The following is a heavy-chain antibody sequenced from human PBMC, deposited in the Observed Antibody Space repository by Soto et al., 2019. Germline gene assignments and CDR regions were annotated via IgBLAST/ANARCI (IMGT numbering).Heavy chain of an antibody. Sequence: EVQLVESGGGLVQPGGSLRLSCEASGFSFNAYCMNWVRQTPGGGLELVANIKQDGNEKYYVASVKGRFTISRDNAKNSLYLQMNGLTAEDTAVYFCARDPARDGNCWYYFDLWGQGTLVTVSS. J-gene: IGHJ4*02. D-gene: IGHD2-21*01. CDR2: IKQDGNEK. CDR1: GFSFNAYC. CDR3: ARDPARDGNCWYYFDL. V-gene: IGHV3-7*05.